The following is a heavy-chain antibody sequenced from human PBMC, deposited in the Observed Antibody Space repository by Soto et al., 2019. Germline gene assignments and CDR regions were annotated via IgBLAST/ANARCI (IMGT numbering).Heavy chain of an antibody. J-gene: IGHJ5*02. V-gene: IGHV3-74*01. CDR3: ARDGRVTFSSWALNGFVT. Sequence: EVQLVESGGGLVQPGGSLRLSCAASGFTFSSFWMHWVRQAPGKGLVWVSRVNHDGSSTAYADSVKGRFTISRDNAKNTLYRQMNSLRAEDTAVYYCARDGRVTFSSWALNGFVTWGQRTLVTVSS. D-gene: IGHD6-13*01. CDR2: VNHDGSST. CDR1: GFTFSSFW.